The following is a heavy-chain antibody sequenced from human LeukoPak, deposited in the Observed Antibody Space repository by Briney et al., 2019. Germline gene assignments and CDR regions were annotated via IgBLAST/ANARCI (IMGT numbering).Heavy chain of an antibody. CDR1: GFTFSSYG. CDR2: ISSSSSTI. D-gene: IGHD5-12*01. CDR3: ARLSRGYSGYEPY. Sequence: GGSLRLSCVASGFTFSSYGMHWVRQAPGKGLEWVSYISSSSSTIYYADSVKGRFTISRDNAKNSLYLQMNSLRAEDTAVYYCARLSRGYSGYEPYWGQGTLVTVSS. J-gene: IGHJ4*02. V-gene: IGHV3-48*04.